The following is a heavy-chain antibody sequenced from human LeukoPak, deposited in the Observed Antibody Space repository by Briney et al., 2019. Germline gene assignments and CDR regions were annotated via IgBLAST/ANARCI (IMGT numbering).Heavy chain of an antibody. CDR2: IYHGGST. CDR3: ARTSVTGTLYYFDH. V-gene: IGHV4-38-2*01. CDR1: AYSISSGHY. D-gene: IGHD6-19*01. J-gene: IGHJ4*02. Sequence: SETLSLTCAVSAYSISSGHYWGWIRQPPGKGLEWIGHIYHGGSTYYNPSLKRRVTISLDTSTNKFSLKLSSVTAAHTVVYYCARTSVTGTLYYFDHWGQGTLVTVSS.